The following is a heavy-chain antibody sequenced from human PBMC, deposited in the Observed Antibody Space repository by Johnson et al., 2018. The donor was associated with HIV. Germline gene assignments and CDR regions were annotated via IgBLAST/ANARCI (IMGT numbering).Heavy chain of an antibody. V-gene: IGHV3-11*04. CDR3: AKYLRLRYYYDISGYAHAFDI. CDR2: ISGSGSTI. Sequence: QVQLVESGGGAVQPGKSLRLACAASGFTVSSNYMSWVRQAPGKGLEWVSAISGSGSTIYYADSVKGRFTISSDNAKNSLYLQINSLRAEDTAVYYCAKYLRLRYYYDISGYAHAFDIWGQGTMVTVSS. CDR1: GFTVSSNY. J-gene: IGHJ3*02. D-gene: IGHD3-22*01.